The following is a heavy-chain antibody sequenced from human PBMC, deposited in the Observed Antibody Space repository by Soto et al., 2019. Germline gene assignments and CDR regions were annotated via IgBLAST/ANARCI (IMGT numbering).Heavy chain of an antibody. CDR1: GYSFTGYY. V-gene: IGHV1-2*02. D-gene: IGHD2-8*02. J-gene: IGHJ4*02. Sequence: HEHLVQSGAEVKRPGASLKVSCKASGYSFTGYYIHWVRQAPGQGLEWMGWINPDSGATNYAQNFLGRVTLTSGTSISTASMDLTSLTSDETAVYYCARGDYGTGGYPFPSFDYWGQGTLVIVSS. CDR2: INPDSGAT. CDR3: ARGDYGTGGYPFPSFDY.